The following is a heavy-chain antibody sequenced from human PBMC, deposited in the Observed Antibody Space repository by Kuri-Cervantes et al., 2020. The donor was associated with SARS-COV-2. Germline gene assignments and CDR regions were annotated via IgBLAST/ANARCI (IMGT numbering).Heavy chain of an antibody. CDR2: IYTSGST. J-gene: IGHJ4*02. V-gene: IGHV4-4*07. CDR3: ARETQQFDY. Sequence: GSLRLSCAVSGYSISSGYYWGWIRQPAGKGLEWIGRIYTSGSTNYNPSLKSRVTMSVDTSKNQFSLKLSSVTAADTAVYYCARETQQFDYWGQGTLVTVSS. CDR1: GYSISSGYY. D-gene: IGHD1/OR15-1a*01.